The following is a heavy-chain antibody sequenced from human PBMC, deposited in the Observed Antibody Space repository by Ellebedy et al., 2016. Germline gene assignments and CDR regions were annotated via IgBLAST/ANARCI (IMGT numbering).Heavy chain of an antibody. Sequence: ASVKVSCKASGFTFANYDFNWVRQAPGQGLEWMGGIAVVNGNTYYAQKFQGRVTMTAETSTTTVYMELRNLRSDDTAVYFCARRYYHDTSGFNYDYFDDWGQGTLVTVSS. CDR3: ARRYYHDTSGFNYDYFDD. CDR2: IAVVNGNT. V-gene: IGHV1-18*01. J-gene: IGHJ4*02. D-gene: IGHD3-22*01. CDR1: GFTFANYD.